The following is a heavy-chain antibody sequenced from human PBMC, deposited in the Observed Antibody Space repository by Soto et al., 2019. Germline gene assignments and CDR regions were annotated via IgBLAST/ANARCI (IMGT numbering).Heavy chain of an antibody. D-gene: IGHD3-22*01. V-gene: IGHV3-74*01. CDR2: INSDGSST. Sequence: GGSLRLSCAASGFTFSSYWMHWVRQAPGKGLVWVSRINSDGSSTSYADSVKGRFTISRDNAKNTLYLQMNSLRAEDTAVYFCAKDNHDSSGYYRAGPWGQGTLVTVSS. CDR3: AKDNHDSSGYYRAGP. J-gene: IGHJ5*02. CDR1: GFTFSSYW.